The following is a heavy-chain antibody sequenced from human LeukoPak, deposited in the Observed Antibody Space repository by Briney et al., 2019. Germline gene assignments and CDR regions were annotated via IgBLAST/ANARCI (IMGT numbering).Heavy chain of an antibody. Sequence: PGRSLRLSCAASGFTFSSYAMTWVRQAPGKGLEWVSTLTGSGGSTYYADSVKGRFTISRDNSKNTLSLQMNSLRAEDTAVYYCAKESTVTPGNVNWFDTWGQGTLVTVSS. V-gene: IGHV3-23*01. CDR3: AKESTVTPGNVNWFDT. CDR2: LTGSGGST. CDR1: GFTFSSYA. D-gene: IGHD4-17*01. J-gene: IGHJ5*02.